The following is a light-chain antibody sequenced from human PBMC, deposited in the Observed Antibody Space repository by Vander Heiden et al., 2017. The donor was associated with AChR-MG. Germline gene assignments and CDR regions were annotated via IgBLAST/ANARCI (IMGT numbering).Light chain of an antibody. CDR2: RNN. J-gene: IGLJ1*01. CDR3: EAWDDSLSLV. CDR1: STNIGSNY. V-gene: IGLV1-47*01. Sequence: HSVLTHPPSASGTPWQRLTTCCTGTSTNIGSNYGYWYQQHPGTAPKRLIYRNNQRPSGVPDRISGSKSGTSASVAISGLRSEDEADDYCEAWDDSLSLVFGTGTKVTVL.